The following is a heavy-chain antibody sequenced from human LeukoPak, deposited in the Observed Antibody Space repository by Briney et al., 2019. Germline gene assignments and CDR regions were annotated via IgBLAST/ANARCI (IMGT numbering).Heavy chain of an antibody. Sequence: SETLSLTCTVSGGSISSYYWSWIRQPPGKGLEWIGYIYYSGRTNYNPSLKSRVTISVDTSKNQFSLKLSSVTAADTAVYYCARAAPGGRFGELFWDYWGQGTLVTVSS. CDR3: ARAAPGGRFGELFWDY. V-gene: IGHV4-59*01. D-gene: IGHD3-10*01. CDR2: IYYSGRT. J-gene: IGHJ4*02. CDR1: GGSISSYY.